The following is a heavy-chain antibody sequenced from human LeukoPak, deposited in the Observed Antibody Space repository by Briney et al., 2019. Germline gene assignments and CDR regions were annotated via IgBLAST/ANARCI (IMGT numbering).Heavy chain of an antibody. CDR3: AKGGDYGDYQGN. CDR2: IKSSCDSI. D-gene: IGHD4-17*01. CDR1: GFTFNRFN. J-gene: IGHJ4*02. V-gene: IGHV3-48*01. Sequence: PGGSLRLSCAASGFTFNRFNMNWVRQAPGKGLEWISYIKSSCDSIYYAASVRGRFTISRDNVKNLLYLQMNSLRAEDTAVYYCAKGGDYGDYQGNWGQGTLVTVSS.